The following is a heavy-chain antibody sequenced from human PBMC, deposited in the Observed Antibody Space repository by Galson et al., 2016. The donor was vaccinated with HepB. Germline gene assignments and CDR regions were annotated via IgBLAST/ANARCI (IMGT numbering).Heavy chain of an antibody. CDR3: AIEYDANSDIVEYFHQ. V-gene: IGHV3-7*03. CDR2: ISTGGTEK. J-gene: IGHJ1*01. Sequence: SLRLSCATSGFTFSSYWMSWVRQAPGKGLEWVAYISTGGTEKYYVDSLKGRFTISRDNAKNALYLQMNSLRAEDTAVYYCAIEYDANSDIVEYFHQWGQGTRVTVSS. D-gene: IGHD3-22*01. CDR1: GFTFSSYW.